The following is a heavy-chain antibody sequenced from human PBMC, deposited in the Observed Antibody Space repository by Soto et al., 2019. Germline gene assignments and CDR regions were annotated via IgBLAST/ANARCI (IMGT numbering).Heavy chain of an antibody. J-gene: IGHJ5*02. D-gene: IGHD3-10*01. CDR3: ARSQYYGSGSYYKPPNNWFDP. CDR1: GGSISDYY. CDR2: ISYSGST. V-gene: IGHV4-59*12. Sequence: SETLSLTCTVSGGSISDYYWSWIRQPPGKGLEWIGFISYSGSTNYNPSLKSRVTISVDTSKNEFSLRLSSVTAADSAVYYCARSQYYGSGSYYKPPNNWFDPWGQGTLVTVSS.